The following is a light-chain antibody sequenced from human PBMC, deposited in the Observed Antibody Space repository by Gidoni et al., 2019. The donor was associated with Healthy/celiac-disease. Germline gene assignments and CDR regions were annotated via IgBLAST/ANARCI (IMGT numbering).Light chain of an antibody. Sequence: EIVMTQSPDSLAVSLGDRATINCKSRQSVLYSSNNQNYLAWYQQKPGQPPKLLIYLASTRESGVPDRFRGSWSGTDFTLTISSLQSEDVAVYYCQQYYSTPHTFGQGTKLEIK. V-gene: IGKV4-1*01. J-gene: IGKJ2*01. CDR1: QSVLYSSNNQNY. CDR2: LAS. CDR3: QQYYSTPHT.